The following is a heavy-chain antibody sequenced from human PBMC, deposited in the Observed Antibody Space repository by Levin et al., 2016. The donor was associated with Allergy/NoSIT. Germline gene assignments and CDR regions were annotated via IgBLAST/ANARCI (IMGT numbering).Heavy chain of an antibody. Sequence: WIRQPPGKGLEWVAVISYDGSNKYYADSVKGRFTISRDNSKNTLYLQMNSLRAEDTAVYYCAKGSSHHSGWYFFDYWGQGTLVTVSS. V-gene: IGHV3-30*18. D-gene: IGHD6-19*01. J-gene: IGHJ4*02. CDR2: ISYDGSNK. CDR3: AKGSSHHSGWYFFDY.